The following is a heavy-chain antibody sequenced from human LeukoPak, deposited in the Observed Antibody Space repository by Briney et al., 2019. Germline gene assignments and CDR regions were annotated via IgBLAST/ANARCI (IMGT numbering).Heavy chain of an antibody. CDR2: IEEDGSAK. CDR3: ARAGQLNY. V-gene: IGHV3-7*05. J-gene: IGHJ4*02. Sequence: PGGSLRLSCVGSGFTFSGYWMNWDRQAPGRGLEWVAKIEEDGSAKYYMDSVKGRFSIYRDNAKDSLYLQMYSLRAEDTAMYYCARAGQLNYWGQGTLVTVYS. D-gene: IGHD6-13*01. CDR1: GFTFSGYW.